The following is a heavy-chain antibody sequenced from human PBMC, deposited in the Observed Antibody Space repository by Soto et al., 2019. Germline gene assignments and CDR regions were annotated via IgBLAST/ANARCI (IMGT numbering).Heavy chain of an antibody. V-gene: IGHV3-23*01. CDR1: GCTFSNYA. J-gene: IGHJ5*01. D-gene: IGHD3-3*01. Sequence: GGSLRVSCAASGCTFSNYAMNWVRQAPGKGLEWVSAISGSGGNTYYADSVKGRFTISRDNSKNTLYLQMNSLRAEDTAVYYCDPCPIFGVVMRWFDSWGQGTLVTVSS. CDR3: DPCPIFGVVMRWFDS. CDR2: ISGSGGNT.